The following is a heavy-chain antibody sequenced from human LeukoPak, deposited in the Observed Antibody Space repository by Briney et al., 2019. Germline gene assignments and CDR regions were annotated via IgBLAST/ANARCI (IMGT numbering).Heavy chain of an antibody. Sequence: GGSLRLSCAASGFTFDDYAMHWVRQAPGKGLEWVSGISWNSGRIGYADSVKGRFTISRDNAKNSLYLQMNSLRAEDMALYYCAKDRLYGALDYWGQGTLVTVSS. D-gene: IGHD3-16*01. J-gene: IGHJ4*02. CDR1: GFTFDDYA. V-gene: IGHV3-9*03. CDR3: AKDRLYGALDY. CDR2: ISWNSGRI.